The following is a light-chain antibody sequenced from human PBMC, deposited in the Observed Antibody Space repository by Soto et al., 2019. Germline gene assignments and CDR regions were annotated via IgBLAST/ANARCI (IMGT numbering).Light chain of an antibody. V-gene: IGLV1-44*01. J-gene: IGLJ3*02. CDR3: SAWDDSLNGWV. CDR1: TFNIGSQT. CDR2: SND. Sequence: QAVVTQPPSASGTPGQRVTISCSGSTFNIGSQTVNWYQQLPGAAPKLLIYSNDQRPSGFPDRFSGSKSGTSASLAISGLQSEDEADYYCSAWDDSLNGWVFGGGTKLTVL.